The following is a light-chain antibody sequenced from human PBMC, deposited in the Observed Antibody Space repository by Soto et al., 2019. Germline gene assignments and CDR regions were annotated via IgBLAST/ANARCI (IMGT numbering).Light chain of an antibody. CDR3: QRDS. Sequence: EIVLTQSPGTLSLSPGERATLSCKTSQIIITQSLAWYQHRPGQAPRLLIYHTSIRATGIPDRFSGSGSGTDFTLTINRLEPEDCAVYYCQRDSFGQGTRLDIK. CDR2: HTS. J-gene: IGKJ2*01. CDR1: QIIITQS. V-gene: IGKV3-20*01.